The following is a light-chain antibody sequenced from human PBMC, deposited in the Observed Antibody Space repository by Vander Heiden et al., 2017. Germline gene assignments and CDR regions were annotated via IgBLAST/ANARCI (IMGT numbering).Light chain of an antibody. J-gene: IGKJ2*01. CDR3: QQYNSNGYT. V-gene: IGKV1-5*03. Sequence: DIQMTQSPSALSASVGDRVTITCRASQSIRSWLTWYQQKPGKAPKLLIYGASSLESGVPSRFSGSGSGTEFTLTISSLQPDDFATYYCQQYNSNGYTFGQGTKLEIK. CDR2: GAS. CDR1: QSIRSW.